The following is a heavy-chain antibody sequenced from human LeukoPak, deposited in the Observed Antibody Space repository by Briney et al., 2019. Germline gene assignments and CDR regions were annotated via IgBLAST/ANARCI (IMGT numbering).Heavy chain of an antibody. CDR2: IYYSGST. D-gene: IGHD5-24*01. J-gene: IGHJ4*02. CDR1: GDSISRSDSY. CDR3: ARDQRRDYFDY. V-gene: IGHV4-61*08. Sequence: SETLSLTCSLSGDSISRSDSYWSWIRQPPGKGLEWIGYIYYSGSTNYNPSLKSRVTISVDTSKNQFSLKLSSVTAADTAVYYCARDQRRDYFDYWGQGTLVTVSS.